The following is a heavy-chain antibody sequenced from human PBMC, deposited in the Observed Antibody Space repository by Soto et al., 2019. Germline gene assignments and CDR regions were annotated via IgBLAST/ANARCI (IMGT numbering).Heavy chain of an antibody. J-gene: IGHJ4*02. CDR2: IYYSGST. V-gene: IGHV4-39*07. CDR3: AREGIVVNYFDY. CDR1: GGSISSSSYY. D-gene: IGHD3-22*01. Sequence: SETLSLTCTVSGGSISSSSYYWGWIRQPPGKGLEWIGSIYYSGSTYYNPSLKSRVTISVDTSKNQFSLKLSSVTAADTAVYYCAREGIVVNYFDYWGQGTLVTVSS.